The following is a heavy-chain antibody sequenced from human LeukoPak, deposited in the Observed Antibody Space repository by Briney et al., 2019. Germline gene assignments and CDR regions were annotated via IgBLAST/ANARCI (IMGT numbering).Heavy chain of an antibody. D-gene: IGHD2-15*01. CDR2: IYPGDSDT. J-gene: IGHJ3*02. CDR1: GYSFTSYW. V-gene: IGHV5-51*01. CDR3: ARRYCSGGSCYDGAFDI. Sequence: GESLQISCKGSGYSFTSYWIGWVRQMPGKGLEWMGIIYPGDSDTRYSPSFQGQVTISADKSISTAYLQWSSLKASDTAMYYCARRYCSGGSCYDGAFDIWGQGTMATVSS.